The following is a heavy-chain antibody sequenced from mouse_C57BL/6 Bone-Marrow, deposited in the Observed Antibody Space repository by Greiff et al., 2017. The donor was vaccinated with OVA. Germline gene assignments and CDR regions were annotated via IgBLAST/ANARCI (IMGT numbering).Heavy chain of an antibody. CDR3: AILDYAMDY. D-gene: IGHD1-1*01. CDR1: GYTFTDYY. V-gene: IGHV1-19*01. CDR2: INPCNGGT. J-gene: IGHJ4*01. Sequence: EVQLQQSGPVLVKPGASVKMSCKASGYTFTDYYMNWVKQSPGKSLEWIGVINPCNGGTSYNQKFKGKATLTVDKSSSTDYMELNSLTSEESAVYYCAILDYAMDYWGQGTSVTVSS.